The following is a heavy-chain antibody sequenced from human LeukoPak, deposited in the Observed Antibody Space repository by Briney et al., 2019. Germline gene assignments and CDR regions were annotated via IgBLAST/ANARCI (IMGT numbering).Heavy chain of an antibody. CDR2: IKQDGSEK. V-gene: IGHV3-7*01. J-gene: IGHJ4*02. CDR1: GFTFSSYW. CDR3: ARVRSSSWYNSFECFDY. D-gene: IGHD6-13*01. Sequence: PGGSLRLSCAASGFTFSSYWMSWVRQAPGKRLEWVANIKQDGSEKYYVDSVKGRFTISRDNAKNSLYLQMNSLRAEDTAVYYCARVRSSSWYNSFECFDYWGQGTLVTVSS.